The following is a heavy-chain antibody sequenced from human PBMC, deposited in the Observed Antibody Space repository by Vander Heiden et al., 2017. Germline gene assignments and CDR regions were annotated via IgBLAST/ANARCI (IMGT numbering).Heavy chain of an antibody. CDR1: GFTFSSYA. V-gene: IGHV3-23*01. D-gene: IGHD3-10*01. CDR2: ISGSGGST. J-gene: IGHJ4*02. CDR3: AKPNPHYGAYDY. Sequence: EVQLLESGGGLVQPGGSLRLSCAASGFTFSSYAMSWVRQAPGKGLEWVSAISGSGGSTYYADAVKGRFTISRDNSKNTLYLQMNSMRAEDTAVYYCAKPNPHYGAYDYWGQGTLVTVSS.